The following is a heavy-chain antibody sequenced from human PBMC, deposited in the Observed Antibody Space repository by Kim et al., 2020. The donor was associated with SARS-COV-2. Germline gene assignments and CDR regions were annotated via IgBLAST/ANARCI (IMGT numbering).Heavy chain of an antibody. V-gene: IGHV4-39*01. CDR3: ARNSGYDLPFDY. J-gene: IGHJ4*02. Sequence: SETLSLTCTVSGGSISSSSYYWGWIRQPPGKGLEWTGSIYYSGSTYYNPSLKSRVTISVDTSKNQFSLKLSSVTAADTAVYYCARNSGYDLPFDYWGQGTLVTVSS. CDR1: GGSISSSSYY. D-gene: IGHD5-12*01. CDR2: IYYSGST.